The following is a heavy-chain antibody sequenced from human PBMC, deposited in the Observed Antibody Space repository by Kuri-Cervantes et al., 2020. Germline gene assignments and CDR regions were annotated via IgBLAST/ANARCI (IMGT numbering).Heavy chain of an antibody. J-gene: IGHJ3*02. V-gene: IGHV3-11*01. CDR2: ISSSGSTI. CDR3: ARPSGSYSLLEAFDI. D-gene: IGHD1-26*01. Sequence: GGSLRLSCAASGFTFSDYYMSWIRQAPGKGLEWVSYISSSGSTIYYADSVKGRFTISRDNAKNSLYLQMNSLRAEDTAVYYCARPSGSYSLLEAFDIWGQGTMVTVSS. CDR1: GFTFSDYY.